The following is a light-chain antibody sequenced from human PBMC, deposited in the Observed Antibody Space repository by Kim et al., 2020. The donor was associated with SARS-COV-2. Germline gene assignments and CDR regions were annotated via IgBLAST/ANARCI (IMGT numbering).Light chain of an antibody. CDR2: GRN. J-gene: IGLJ2*01. Sequence: SSELTQDPAVSVALGQTVRITCQGDSLRRYYATWYQQKPRQAPLLVIFGRNNRPSGIPDRFSGSTSGNTASLTISGAQAEEEADFYCQSRDSGGNVVFGGGTKLTVL. CDR1: SLRRYY. CDR3: QSRDSGGNVV. V-gene: IGLV3-19*01.